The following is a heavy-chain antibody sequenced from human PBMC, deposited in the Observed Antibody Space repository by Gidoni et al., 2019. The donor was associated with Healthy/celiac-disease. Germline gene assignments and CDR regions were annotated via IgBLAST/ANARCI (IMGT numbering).Heavy chain of an antibody. CDR1: GGSFSGYY. D-gene: IGHD3-22*01. J-gene: IGHJ3*02. V-gene: IGHV4-34*01. Sequence: QVQLQQWGAGLLTPSETLSLTCAVYGGSFSGYYWSWIRQPPGKGLEWIGEINHSGSTNYNPSLKSRVTISVDTSKNQFSLKLSSVTAADTAVYYCARDAYDSSGIDAFDIWGQGTMVTVSS. CDR2: INHSGST. CDR3: ARDAYDSSGIDAFDI.